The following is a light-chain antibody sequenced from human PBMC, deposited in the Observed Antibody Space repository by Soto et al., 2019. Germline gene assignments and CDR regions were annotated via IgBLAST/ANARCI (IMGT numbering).Light chain of an antibody. CDR3: QQRFDWPKIT. V-gene: IGKV3-11*01. J-gene: IGKJ5*01. CDR1: QSVSSY. CDR2: DAS. Sequence: EILLTQSPATLSLSPGERANLSCRASQSVSSYLAWYQQKPGQAPRLLIYDASNRATGIPARFSGSGSGTDFTLTISSLEPEDFGVFYCQQRFDWPKITFGQGTRLEI.